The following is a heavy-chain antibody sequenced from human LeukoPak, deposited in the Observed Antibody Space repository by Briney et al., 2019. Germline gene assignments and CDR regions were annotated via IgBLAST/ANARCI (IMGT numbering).Heavy chain of an antibody. CDR2: IYYSGST. CDR3: ARDLPRIVGATGGSFDY. D-gene: IGHD1-26*01. CDR1: GDSITTYY. Sequence: SETLSLTCTVSGDSITTYYWTWIRQPPGKGLEWIGYIYYSGSTNYNPSLKSRVTISVDTSKNQFSLKLSSVTAADTAVYYCARDLPRIVGATGGSFDYWGQGTLVTVSS. V-gene: IGHV4-59*01. J-gene: IGHJ4*02.